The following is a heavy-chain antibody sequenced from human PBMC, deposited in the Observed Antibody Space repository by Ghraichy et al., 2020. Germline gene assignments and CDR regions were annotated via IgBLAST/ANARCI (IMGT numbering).Heavy chain of an antibody. CDR3: ARDSPFRPTVTTSLVIFDY. D-gene: IGHD4-17*01. V-gene: IGHV4-38-2*02. CDR2: IYHSGST. J-gene: IGHJ4*02. CDR1: GYSISSGYY. Sequence: SETLSLTCAVSGYSISSGYYWGWIRQLPGKGLEWIGSIYHSGSTYYNPSLKSRVTISVDTSKNQFSLKLSSVTAADTAVYYCARDSPFRPTVTTSLVIFDYWGQGTLVTVSS.